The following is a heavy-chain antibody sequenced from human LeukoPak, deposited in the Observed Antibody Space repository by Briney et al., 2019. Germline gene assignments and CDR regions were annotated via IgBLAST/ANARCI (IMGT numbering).Heavy chain of an antibody. J-gene: IGHJ6*02. D-gene: IGHD3-10*01. CDR1: GFTFSSYG. CDR3: AKDLDQYGSGSYYHYSMDV. CDR2: ISYDGSNK. V-gene: IGHV3-30*18. Sequence: GRSLRLSCAASGFTFSSYGMHWVRQAPGKGLEWVAVISYDGSNKYYADSVKGRLTISRDNSKNTLYLQMNSLRAEDTAVYYCAKDLDQYGSGSYYHYSMDVWGQGTTVTVSS.